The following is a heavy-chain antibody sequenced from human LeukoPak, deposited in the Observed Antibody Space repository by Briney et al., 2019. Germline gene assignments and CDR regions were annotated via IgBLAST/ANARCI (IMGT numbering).Heavy chain of an antibody. D-gene: IGHD6-25*01. CDR1: GFTFSSYG. Sequence: GGSLRLSCAASGFTFSSYGMHWVRQAPGKGLEWVAFIRYDGSNKYYADSVKGRFTISGDNSKNTLYLQMNSLRAEDTAVYYCAKDGRGVRTMAATYYYYYGMDVWGQGTTVTVSS. CDR2: IRYDGSNK. V-gene: IGHV3-30*02. CDR3: AKDGRGVRTMAATYYYYYGMDV. J-gene: IGHJ6*02.